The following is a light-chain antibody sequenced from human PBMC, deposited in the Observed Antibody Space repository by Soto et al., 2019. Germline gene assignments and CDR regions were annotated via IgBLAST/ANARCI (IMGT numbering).Light chain of an antibody. Sequence: DIQLTQSPSFLSASVGDRVTITCRASQGINNYLAWYQQKPGKAPKLMIYTASTLQRGVPSRFSGSGSGTEFTLTISSLQPEDFATYYCQQLNNYPRTFGQGTKVEIK. J-gene: IGKJ1*01. V-gene: IGKV1-9*01. CDR3: QQLNNYPRT. CDR2: TAS. CDR1: QGINNY.